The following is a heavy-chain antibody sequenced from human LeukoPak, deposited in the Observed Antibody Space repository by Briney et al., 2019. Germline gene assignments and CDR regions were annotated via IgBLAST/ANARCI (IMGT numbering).Heavy chain of an antibody. J-gene: IGHJ4*02. CDR1: GGSISSYY. CDR2: IYYSGST. CDR3: ARWGEEQLVPRYYFDY. D-gene: IGHD6-6*01. V-gene: IGHV4-59*01. Sequence: SETLSLTCTVSGGSISSYYWSWIRQSPGKGLEWIGYIYYSGSTNYNPSLKSRVTISVDTSKNQFSLKLSSVTAADTAVYYCARWGEEQLVPRYYFDYWGQGTLVTVSS.